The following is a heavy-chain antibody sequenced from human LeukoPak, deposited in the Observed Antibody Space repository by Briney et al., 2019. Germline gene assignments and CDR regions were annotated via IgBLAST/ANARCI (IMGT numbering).Heavy chain of an antibody. CDR1: GDSVSSNSAT. J-gene: IGHJ4*02. V-gene: IGHV6-1*01. CDR2: TYYRSKWYN. Sequence: SQTLSLTCAISGDSVSSNSATWTWIRQSPSRGLEWLGRTYYRSKWYNDYAVSVKSRITINPDTSRNQFSLQLNSVTPEDTAVYYCARGSSSNSWHFDYWGQGTLVTVSS. D-gene: IGHD6-13*01. CDR3: ARGSSSNSWHFDY.